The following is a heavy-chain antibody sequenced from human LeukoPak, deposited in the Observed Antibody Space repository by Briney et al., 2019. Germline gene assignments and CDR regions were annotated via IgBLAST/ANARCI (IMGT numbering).Heavy chain of an antibody. CDR3: ARYIYSSGWCFDY. CDR1: GFTFSSYS. D-gene: IGHD6-19*01. V-gene: IGHV3-7*01. J-gene: IGHJ4*02. Sequence: PVGSLRLSCAASGFTFSSYSMNWVRQAPGKGLEWVANIKQDGSEKYYVDSVKGRFTISRDNAKNSLYLQMNSLRAEDTAVYYCARYIYSSGWCFDYWGQGTLVTVSS. CDR2: IKQDGSEK.